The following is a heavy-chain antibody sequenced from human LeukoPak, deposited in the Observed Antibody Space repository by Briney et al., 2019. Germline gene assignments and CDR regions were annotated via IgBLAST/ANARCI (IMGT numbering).Heavy chain of an antibody. CDR3: AGSSGEWAPHAC. Sequence: GGSLRLSCAASGFTFSSYSMNWVRQAPGKGLEWVSSISSSSSYIYYADSVKGRFTISRDNAKNSLYLQMNSLRAEDTAVYYCAGSSGEWAPHACWGQGTLVTVSS. V-gene: IGHV3-21*01. D-gene: IGHD1-26*01. CDR2: ISSSSSYI. CDR1: GFTFSSYS. J-gene: IGHJ4*02.